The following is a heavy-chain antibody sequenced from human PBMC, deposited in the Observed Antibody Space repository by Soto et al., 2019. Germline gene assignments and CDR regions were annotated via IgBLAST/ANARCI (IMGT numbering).Heavy chain of an antibody. J-gene: IGHJ6*03. Sequence: GGSLRLSCAASGFTFSDYYMSWIRQAPGKGLEWVSYISSSGSTIYYADSVKGRFTISRDNAKNSLYLQMNSLRAEDTAVYYCARDTRLAAAGKVYYYYMDVWGKGTTVTVSS. CDR1: GFTFSDYY. V-gene: IGHV3-11*01. CDR3: ARDTRLAAAGKVYYYYMDV. D-gene: IGHD6-13*01. CDR2: ISSSGSTI.